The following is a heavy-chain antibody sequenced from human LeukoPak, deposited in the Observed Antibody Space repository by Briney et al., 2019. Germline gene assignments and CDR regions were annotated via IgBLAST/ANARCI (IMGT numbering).Heavy chain of an antibody. V-gene: IGHV4-4*07. CDR3: ACGDIGDKNNWFDP. CDR1: DGSISNYY. D-gene: IGHD2-15*01. Sequence: SETLSLTCTVSDGSISNYYWSWIRQPAGKGLEWIGRMSTSGTTDYNPSLKSRVTVSVDTSKNQFSLELRSVTAADTAVYYCACGDIGDKNNWFDPWGQGTLVTVSS. J-gene: IGHJ5*02. CDR2: MSTSGTT.